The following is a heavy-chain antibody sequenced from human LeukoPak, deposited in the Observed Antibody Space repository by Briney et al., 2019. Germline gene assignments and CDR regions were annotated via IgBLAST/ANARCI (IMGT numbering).Heavy chain of an antibody. V-gene: IGHV1-2*02. J-gene: IGHJ4*02. CDR1: GYTFTGYY. D-gene: IGHD5-12*01. Sequence: GASVKVSCKASGYTFTGYYLHWVRRAPGQGLEWMGWISPNSGGTNYAQKFQGRVTMTRDTSISTAYMELSRLRSDDTAVYYCAREYRVAKGVGYWGQGTLATVSS. CDR2: ISPNSGGT. CDR3: AREYRVAKGVGY.